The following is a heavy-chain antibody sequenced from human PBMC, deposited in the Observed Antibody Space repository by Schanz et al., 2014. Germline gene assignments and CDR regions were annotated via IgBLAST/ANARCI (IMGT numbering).Heavy chain of an antibody. CDR3: AKTLFPGGTQTFGN. D-gene: IGHD2-8*02. V-gene: IGHV3-23*04. CDR2: FDAHDGRA. CDR1: GFTFGDYA. J-gene: IGHJ4*02. Sequence: EVQLVESGGGLVQPGGSLRLSCAASGFTFGDYAMTWVRQAPGKGLEWVSGFDAHDGRAYYADSAKGRFTISRDNSKSTLYVEMNSLRVEDTAVYYCAKTLFPGGTQTFGNWGRGTLVTVSS.